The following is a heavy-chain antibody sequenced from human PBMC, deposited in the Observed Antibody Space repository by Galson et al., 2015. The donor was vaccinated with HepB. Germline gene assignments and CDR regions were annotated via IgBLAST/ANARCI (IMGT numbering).Heavy chain of an antibody. CDR1: GYSFTSYW. Sequence: QSGAEVKKPGESLRISCKGSGYSFTSYWISWVRQMPGKGLEWMGRIDPSDSYINYSPSFQGHVTISADKSISTAYLQWCSLKASDTAMYYCARGSSGWYYFDYWGQGTLVTVSS. V-gene: IGHV5-10-1*01. CDR2: IDPSDSYI. D-gene: IGHD6-19*01. CDR3: ARGSSGWYYFDY. J-gene: IGHJ4*02.